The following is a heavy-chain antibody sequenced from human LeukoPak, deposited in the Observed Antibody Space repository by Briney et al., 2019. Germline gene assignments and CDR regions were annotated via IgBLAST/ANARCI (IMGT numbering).Heavy chain of an antibody. J-gene: IGHJ4*02. CDR3: AKVPLNCGGDCYVYFDY. CDR2: ISGSGGST. D-gene: IGHD2-21*02. CDR1: GFTFSSYA. V-gene: IGHV3-23*01. Sequence: GGSLRLSCAASGFTFSSYAMSWVRQAPGKGLEWVSAISGSGGSTYYADSVKGRFTISRDNSKNTLYLQMNSLRAEDTAVYYCAKVPLNCGGDCYVYFDYWGQGTLVTVSS.